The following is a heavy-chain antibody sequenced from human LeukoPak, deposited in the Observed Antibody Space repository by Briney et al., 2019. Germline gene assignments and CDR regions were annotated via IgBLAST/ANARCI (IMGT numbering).Heavy chain of an antibody. J-gene: IGHJ3*02. CDR1: GYTFTSYY. V-gene: IGHV1-46*03. D-gene: IGHD1-20*01. CDR2: INPSGGST. Sequence: ASVKVSCKASGYTFTSYYMHWVRQAPGQGLEWMGIINPSGGSTSYAQKFQGRVTITADQSTSTAYMELSSLRSEDTAVYYCVRDSLGITKTAAGDTFDIWGQGTMVTVSS. CDR3: VRDSLGITKTAAGDTFDI.